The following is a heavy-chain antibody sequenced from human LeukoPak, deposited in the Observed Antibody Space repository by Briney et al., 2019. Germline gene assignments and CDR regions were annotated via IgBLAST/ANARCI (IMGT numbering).Heavy chain of an antibody. D-gene: IGHD5-18*01. CDR3: AKDDSDTAMAKDAFDI. Sequence: GGSLRLSCTASGFSFSSSAMHWVRQAPGKGLEWVTFIRYDGSHKYYADSVKGRFTISRDNSKNSLYLQMNSLRAEDTAVYYCAKDDSDTAMAKDAFDIWGQGTMVTVSS. V-gene: IGHV3-30*02. CDR1: GFSFSSSA. J-gene: IGHJ3*02. CDR2: IRYDGSHK.